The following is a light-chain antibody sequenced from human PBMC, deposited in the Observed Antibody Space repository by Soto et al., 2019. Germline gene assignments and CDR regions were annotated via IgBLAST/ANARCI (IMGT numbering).Light chain of an antibody. J-gene: IGLJ1*01. CDR3: SSTYARSNVFV. CDR2: GVS. Sequence: QSVLTQPRSVSGSPGQSVTISCTGTSSDVGGYKYVSWYQQKPGKAPKLIIYGVSRWPSGVPNRFSGSKSGNTASLTVSDLQAEDEADYHCSSTYARSNVFVFGTGTKVTVL. V-gene: IGLV2-11*01. CDR1: SSDVGGYKY.